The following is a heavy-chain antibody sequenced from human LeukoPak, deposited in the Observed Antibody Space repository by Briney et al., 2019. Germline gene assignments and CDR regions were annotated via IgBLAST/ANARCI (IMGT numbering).Heavy chain of an antibody. CDR3: AKDYIGYSYGIFDY. D-gene: IGHD5-18*01. J-gene: IGHJ4*02. CDR2: IWYDGSNK. V-gene: IGHV3-33*06. Sequence: SCKASGGTFSSYGMHWVRQAPGKGLEWVAVIWYDGSNKYYADSVKGRFTISRDNSKNTLYLQMNSLRAEDTAVYYCAKDYIGYSYGIFDYWGQGTLVTVSS. CDR1: GGTFSSYG.